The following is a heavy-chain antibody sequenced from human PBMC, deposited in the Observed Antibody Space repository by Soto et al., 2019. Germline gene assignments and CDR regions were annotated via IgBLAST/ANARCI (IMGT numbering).Heavy chain of an antibody. J-gene: IGHJ4*02. CDR3: AKDLDATVFNFDY. D-gene: IGHD2-2*01. CDR2: IYSGGST. V-gene: IGHV3-66*01. Sequence: SLRLSCAASGFTVSSNYMSWVRQAPGKGLEWVSVIYSGGSTYYADSVKGRFTISRDNSKNTLFLQMNSLRAEDTAIYYCAKDLDATVFNFDYWGQGTLVTVSS. CDR1: GFTVSSNY.